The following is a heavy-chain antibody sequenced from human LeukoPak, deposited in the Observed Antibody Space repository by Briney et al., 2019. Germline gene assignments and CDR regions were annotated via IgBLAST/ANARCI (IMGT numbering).Heavy chain of an antibody. J-gene: IGHJ4*02. CDR2: ISSSGST. V-gene: IGHV4-4*07. Sequence: SETLSLTCTVSGGSISSYYWTWIRQPAGKGLEWIGRISSSGSTNYNPSLKSRVTMSVDTSKNQFSLRLSSVTAADTAVYYCAREGRSVTDGYWGQGTLLTVSS. CDR1: GGSISSYY. D-gene: IGHD3-16*01. CDR3: AREGRSVTDGY.